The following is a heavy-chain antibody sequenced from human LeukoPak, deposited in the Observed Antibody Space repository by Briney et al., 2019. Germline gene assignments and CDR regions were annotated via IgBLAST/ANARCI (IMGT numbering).Heavy chain of an antibody. CDR2: IYHSGST. CDR3: ARSPERWLQLLIDY. Sequence: SETLSLTCAVSGYFISSGYYWGWIRQPPGKGLEWIGSIYHSGSTYYNPSLKSRVTISVDTSKNQFSLKLSSVTAADTAVYYCARSPERWLQLLIDYWGQGTLVTVSS. J-gene: IGHJ4*02. D-gene: IGHD5-24*01. CDR1: GYFISSGYY. V-gene: IGHV4-38-2*01.